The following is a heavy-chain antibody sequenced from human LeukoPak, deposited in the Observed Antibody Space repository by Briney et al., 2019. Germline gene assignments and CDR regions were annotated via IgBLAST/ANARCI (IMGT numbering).Heavy chain of an antibody. CDR1: VFTVSSNY. J-gene: IGHJ4*02. CDR3: ARDNPSGTDY. CDR2: IYSGDIT. Sequence: GGPLRLPCAAPVFTVSSNYMSWVRQAPGKVLEWVSVIYSGDITHYADSVKGRFTISRDNSKNTLYLQMNSLRAEDPAVYYCARDNPSGTDYWGQGTLVTVSS. V-gene: IGHV3-53*01. D-gene: IGHD1-26*01.